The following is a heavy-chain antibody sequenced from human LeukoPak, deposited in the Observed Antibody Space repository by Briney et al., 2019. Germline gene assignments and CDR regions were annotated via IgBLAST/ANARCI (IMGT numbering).Heavy chain of an antibody. V-gene: IGHV3-23*01. D-gene: IGHD2-2*01. Sequence: GGSLRLSCAASGFTFSSYAMSWGRQDPGEGLEWVSAIISRGGGTYYADSVRGRFTISRDNSKNTLYLQMNSLRAADTALYYCAKLIPLVDCSSTSCYGIDSWGQGTLVTVSS. CDR2: IISRGGGT. CDR1: GFTFSSYA. CDR3: AKLIPLVDCSSTSCYGIDS. J-gene: IGHJ4*02.